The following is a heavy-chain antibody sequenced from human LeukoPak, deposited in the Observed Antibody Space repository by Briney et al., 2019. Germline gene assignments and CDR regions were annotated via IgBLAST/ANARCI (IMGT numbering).Heavy chain of an antibody. V-gene: IGHV1-46*01. CDR2: INPSGGST. CDR3: ARGGGRYSSSWYEDFDY. J-gene: IGHJ4*02. D-gene: IGHD6-13*01. CDR1: GYTFGTHW. Sequence: GASVKVSCKPSGYTFGTHWMHWVRQAPGQGLEWMAIINPSGGSTSYAQKFQGRVTMTRDMSTSTVYMELSSLRSEDTAVYYCARGGGRYSSSWYEDFDYWGQGTLVTVSS.